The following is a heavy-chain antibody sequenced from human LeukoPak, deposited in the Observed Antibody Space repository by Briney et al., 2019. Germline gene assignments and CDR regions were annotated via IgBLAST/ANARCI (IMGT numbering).Heavy chain of an antibody. V-gene: IGHV3-72*01. CDR2: TRNKANSYTT. D-gene: IGHD3-9*01. CDR1: GFTFSDHY. J-gene: IGHJ4*02. Sequence: GGSLRLSCAASGFTFSDHYMDWVRQAPGKGLEWVGRTRNKANSYTTEYAASVKGRFTISRVDSKNSLYLQMNSLKTEDTAVYYCAREDYDILTGYLFDYWGQGTLVTVSS. CDR3: AREDYDILTGYLFDY.